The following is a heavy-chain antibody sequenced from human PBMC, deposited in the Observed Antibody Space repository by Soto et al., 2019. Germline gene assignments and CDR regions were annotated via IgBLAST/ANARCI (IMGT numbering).Heavy chain of an antibody. D-gene: IGHD6-13*01. V-gene: IGHV2-5*01. CDR3: ARSWYGSWFDP. Sequence: SGPKLVKPTHTLTLTCPFSVFSLSTRVVVVGWIRQPPGKALEWLALIYWNDDKRYSPSLKSRLTITKDTSKNQVVLTMTNMDPVDTATYYCARSWYGSWFDPWGQGTLVTGS. J-gene: IGHJ5*02. CDR1: VFSLSTRVVV. CDR2: IYWNDDK.